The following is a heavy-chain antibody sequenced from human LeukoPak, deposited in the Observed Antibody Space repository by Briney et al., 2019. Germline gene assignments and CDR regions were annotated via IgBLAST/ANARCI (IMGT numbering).Heavy chain of an antibody. CDR1: GFTFSTYA. D-gene: IGHD2-15*01. Sequence: GGSLRLSCAASGFTFSTYAMSWVRQAPGKGLEWVSIISGSGGGTYYADSVKGRFTISRDNSKNTLYLQMNSLRPEDTAVYYCAKNGADCSGGSCYSAWLDPWGQGTLVTVPS. CDR3: AKNGADCSGGSCYSAWLDP. V-gene: IGHV3-23*01. CDR2: ISGSGGGT. J-gene: IGHJ5*02.